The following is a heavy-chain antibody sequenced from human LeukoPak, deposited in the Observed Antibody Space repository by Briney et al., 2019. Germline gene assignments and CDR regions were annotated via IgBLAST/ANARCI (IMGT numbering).Heavy chain of an antibody. V-gene: IGHV1-69*13. CDR1: GGTFSSYA. Sequence: PVKVSCKASGGTFSSYAISWVRQAPGQGLEWMGGIIPIFGTANYAQKFQGRVTITADESTSTAYMELSSLRSEDTAVYYCASSSQGIAAKYNWFDPWGQGTLVTVSS. J-gene: IGHJ5*02. D-gene: IGHD6-13*01. CDR2: IIPIFGTA. CDR3: ASSSQGIAAKYNWFDP.